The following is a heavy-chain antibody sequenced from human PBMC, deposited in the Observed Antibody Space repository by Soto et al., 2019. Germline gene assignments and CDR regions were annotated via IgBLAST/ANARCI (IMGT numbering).Heavy chain of an antibody. J-gene: IGHJ6*02. V-gene: IGHV4-59*01. CDR1: GGSISSYY. Sequence: SETLSLTCTVSGGSISSYYWSWIRQPPGKGLEWIGYIYYSGSTNYNPSLKSRVTISVDTSKNQFSLKLSSVTAADTAVYYCARESNTAYYYYYYGMDVWGQGTTVTVSS. D-gene: IGHD5-18*01. CDR2: IYYSGST. CDR3: ARESNTAYYYYYYGMDV.